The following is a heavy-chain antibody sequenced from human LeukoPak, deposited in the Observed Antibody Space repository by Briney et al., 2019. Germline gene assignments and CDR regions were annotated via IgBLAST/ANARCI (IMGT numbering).Heavy chain of an antibody. V-gene: IGHV4-59*01. CDR3: ARRTGYYDGFDY. Sequence: SETLSLTCTVSGGSISNYYWSWIRQPPGKGLEWIGYIYYSGSTNYNPSLKSRVTISLDTSKNQFSLKPSSVTAADTAVYYCARRTGYYDGFDYWGQGTLVTVSS. CDR2: IYYSGST. CDR1: GGSISNYY. D-gene: IGHD3/OR15-3a*01. J-gene: IGHJ4*02.